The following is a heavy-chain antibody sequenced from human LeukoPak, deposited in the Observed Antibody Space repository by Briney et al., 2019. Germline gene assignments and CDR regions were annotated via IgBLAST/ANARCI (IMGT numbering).Heavy chain of an antibody. D-gene: IGHD2-21*02. CDR2: IYWNDYK. V-gene: IGHV2-5*01. CDR1: GLSLSTSGMG. Sequence: SGPTLVNPTQTLTLTCTFSGLSLSTSGMGMGWIRQPPGKALEWLALIYWNDYKSYSPSLKSRLTVTKDTSKNQVVLTMTNMDPVDTATYYCAHRHDYYFDYWGQGTLVTVSS. CDR3: AHRHDYYFDY. J-gene: IGHJ4*02.